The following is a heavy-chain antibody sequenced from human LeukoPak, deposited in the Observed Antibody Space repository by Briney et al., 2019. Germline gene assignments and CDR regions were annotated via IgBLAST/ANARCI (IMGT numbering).Heavy chain of an antibody. Sequence: ASVKVSCKASGYTFTDYHLHWVRQAPRQGPEWMGWINPNNGGTKFAQMFQGRVTMTRDTSISTAYMELSGLFSDDTAVYYCARALRAATWGFYGMDVWGQGTTVTVSS. CDR2: INPNNGGT. D-gene: IGHD6-13*01. V-gene: IGHV1-2*02. J-gene: IGHJ6*02. CDR1: GYTFTDYH. CDR3: ARALRAATWGFYGMDV.